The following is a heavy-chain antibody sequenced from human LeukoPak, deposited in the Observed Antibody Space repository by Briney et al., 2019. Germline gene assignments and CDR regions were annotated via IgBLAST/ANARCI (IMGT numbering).Heavy chain of an antibody. J-gene: IGHJ4*02. CDR2: INQDGSAK. CDR3: ARDGVTYYYDSSGYAFDY. CDR1: GFTLSSHW. D-gene: IGHD3-22*01. V-gene: IGHV3-7*01. Sequence: GGSLRLSCVASGFTLSSHWMSWVRQAPGKGLEWVANINQDGSAKYFVDSVKGRFTISRDNAKNSLYLQMNSLRAEDTAVYYCARDGVTYYYDSSGYAFDYWGQGTLVTVSS.